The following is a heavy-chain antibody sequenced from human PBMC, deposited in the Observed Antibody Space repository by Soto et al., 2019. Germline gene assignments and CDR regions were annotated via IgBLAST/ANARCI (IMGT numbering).Heavy chain of an antibody. CDR1: GFTFSSYS. CDR2: ITASGGTT. Sequence: PGESLKISCTASGFTFSSYSMSWVRQAPGKGLEWVSHITASGGTTYYADSVKGRFTISRDSSRNTLYLQMNSLRAEDTALYYCAKCMQVNWNYDAFHIWGQGTMVTVSS. CDR3: AKCMQVNWNYDAFHI. J-gene: IGHJ3*02. D-gene: IGHD1-7*01. V-gene: IGHV3-23*01.